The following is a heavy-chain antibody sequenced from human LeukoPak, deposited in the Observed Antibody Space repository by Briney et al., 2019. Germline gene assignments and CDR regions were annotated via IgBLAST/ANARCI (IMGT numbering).Heavy chain of an antibody. J-gene: IGHJ6*03. Sequence: KPSETLSLNCTVSGGSISSSSYYWGWIRQPPGKGLEWIGSIYYSGSTYYNPSLKSRVTISVDTSKNQFSLKLSSVTAADTAVYYCARALYCSSTSCYPYYYHYYMDVWGKGTTVTVSS. V-gene: IGHV4-39*01. D-gene: IGHD2-2*01. CDR2: IYYSGST. CDR3: ARALYCSSTSCYPYYYHYYMDV. CDR1: GGSISSSSYY.